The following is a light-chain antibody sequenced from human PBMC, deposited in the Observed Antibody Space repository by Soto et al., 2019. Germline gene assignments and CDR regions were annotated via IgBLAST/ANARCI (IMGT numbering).Light chain of an antibody. J-gene: IGKJ2*01. CDR2: GAS. Sequence: EIVMTQSPATPSVSPGERATLSCRASQSISSNLAWYQQKPGQAPRLLIYGASTTATGIPARFSGSGSGTEFTLTISGLQSEDSAVYYCQQYNSWPPYTFGQGTKLEIK. CDR1: QSISSN. CDR3: QQYNSWPPYT. V-gene: IGKV3-15*01.